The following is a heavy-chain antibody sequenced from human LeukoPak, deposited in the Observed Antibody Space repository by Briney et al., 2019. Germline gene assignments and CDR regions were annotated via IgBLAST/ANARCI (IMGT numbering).Heavy chain of an antibody. D-gene: IGHD2/OR15-2a*01. J-gene: IGHJ4*02. CDR1: GFTLSTYA. CDR2: IYSGGST. CDR3: ARDFPFRD. V-gene: IGHV3-53*01. Sequence: GGSLRLSCSASGFTLSTYAMHWVRQAPGKGLEWVSLIYSGGSTYYADSVKGRFTISRDNSKNMVFLQMDSLRAEDTAVYYCARDFPFRDWGQGTLVTVSS.